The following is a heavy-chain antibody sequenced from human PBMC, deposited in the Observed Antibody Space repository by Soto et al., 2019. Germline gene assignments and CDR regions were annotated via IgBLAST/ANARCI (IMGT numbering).Heavy chain of an antibody. CDR1: GGSIIRSSYY. Sequence: SETLSLTCTVSGGSIIRSSYYWGWIRQPPGKGLEWIGSIYYSGNTFYNPSLKSRVTISVDTSKNQFSLKMSSVTAADTAVYYCASPTGWLQDPFDYWGQGTLVTVS. V-gene: IGHV4-39*01. CDR3: ASPTGWLQDPFDY. D-gene: IGHD5-12*01. J-gene: IGHJ4*02. CDR2: IYYSGNT.